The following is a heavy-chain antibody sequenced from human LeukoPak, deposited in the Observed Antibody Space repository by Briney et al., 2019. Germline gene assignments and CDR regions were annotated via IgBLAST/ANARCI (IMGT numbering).Heavy chain of an antibody. Sequence: GRSLRLSCAASGFTFSSYAMHWVRQAPGKGLEWVAVISYDGSNKYYADSVKGRFTISRDNSKNTPYLQMNSLRAEDTAVYYCARSSQIVVVPAALDYWGQGTLVTVSS. V-gene: IGHV3-30-3*01. CDR3: ARSSQIVVVPAALDY. D-gene: IGHD2-2*01. CDR2: ISYDGSNK. J-gene: IGHJ4*02. CDR1: GFTFSSYA.